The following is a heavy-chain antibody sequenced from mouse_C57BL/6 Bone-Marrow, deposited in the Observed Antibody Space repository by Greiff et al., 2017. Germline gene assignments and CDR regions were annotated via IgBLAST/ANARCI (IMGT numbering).Heavy chain of an antibody. J-gene: IGHJ4*01. CDR1: GFTFSDYY. D-gene: IGHD1-1*01. Sequence: EVQRVESEGGLVQPGSSMKLSCTASGFTFSDYYLAWVRQVPEKGLEWVANINYDGSSTYYLDSLKSRFIISRDNAKNILYLQMSSLKSEDTATYYCAREGTTAVATGAMDYWGQGTSVTVSS. CDR3: AREGTTAVATGAMDY. CDR2: INYDGSST. V-gene: IGHV5-16*01.